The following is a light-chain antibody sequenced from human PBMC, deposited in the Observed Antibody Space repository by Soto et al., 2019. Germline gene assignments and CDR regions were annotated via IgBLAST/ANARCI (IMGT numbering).Light chain of an antibody. J-gene: IGKJ1*01. Sequence: EIVLTQSPGTLSLSPGERATLSCRASQSIANSYLAWYQHRPGQAPRLLIYGASTRATDIPDRFSGSGSGTEFTLTISSLQPDDFATYYCQQYNSYPWTFGQGTKVEIK. V-gene: IGKV3-20*01. CDR3: QQYNSYPWT. CDR2: GAS. CDR1: QSIANSY.